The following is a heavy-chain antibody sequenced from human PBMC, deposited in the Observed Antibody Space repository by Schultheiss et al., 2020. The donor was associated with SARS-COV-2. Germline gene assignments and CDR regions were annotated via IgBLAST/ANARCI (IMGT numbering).Heavy chain of an antibody. V-gene: IGHV3-33*01. CDR2: IWYDGSNE. Sequence: GESLKISCAASGFTFNSYFMHWVRQAPGKGLEWVAVIWYDGSNEYYADSVKGRFTISRDNSKNTLYLQMNSLRAEDTAVYYCARDRLSSWYYYAMDVWGQGTTVTVSS. D-gene: IGHD3-16*02. J-gene: IGHJ6*02. CDR1: GFTFNSYF. CDR3: ARDRLSSWYYYAMDV.